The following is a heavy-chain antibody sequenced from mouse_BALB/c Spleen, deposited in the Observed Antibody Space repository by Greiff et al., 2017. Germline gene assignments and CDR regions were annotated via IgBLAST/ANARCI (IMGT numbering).Heavy chain of an antibody. V-gene: IGHV14-4*02. D-gene: IGHD2-4*01. J-gene: IGHJ2*01. CDR3: NGRRLRRDYCDY. Sequence: VQLQQSGAELVRSGASVKLSCTASGFNIKDYYMHWVKQRPEQGLEWIGWIDPENGDTEYAPKFQGKATMTADTSSNTAYLQLSSLTSEDTAVDYCNGRRLRRDYCDYGGQGTTLTASS. CDR1: GFNIKDYY. CDR2: IDPENGDT.